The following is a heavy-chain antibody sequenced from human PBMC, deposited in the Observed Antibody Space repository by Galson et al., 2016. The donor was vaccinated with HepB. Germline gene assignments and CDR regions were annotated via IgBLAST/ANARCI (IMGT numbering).Heavy chain of an antibody. CDR2: IIPISGTT. CDR1: GVTFSNYA. D-gene: IGHD2-21*02. J-gene: IGHJ1*01. CDR3: AKFGGDWGV. V-gene: IGHV1-69*13. Sequence: SVKVSCKASGVTFSNYAISWVRQAPGQGLEWVGGIIPISGTTNYAQKFQDKVTITADESTSTVYIELISLGPEDTAVYYCAKFGGDWGVWGQGNLVIVSS.